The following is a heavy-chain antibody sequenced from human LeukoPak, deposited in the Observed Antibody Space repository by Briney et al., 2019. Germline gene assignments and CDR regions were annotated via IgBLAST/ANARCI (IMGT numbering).Heavy chain of an antibody. CDR2: ISGSGGST. CDR1: GFTFSSYA. D-gene: IGHD6-19*01. V-gene: IGHV3-23*01. Sequence: GGSLRLSCAPSGFTFSSYAMSWVRQAPGKGLEWVSAISGSGGSTYYADSVKGRFTISGDNSKNTLYLQMNSLRAEDTAVYYCANPIAVAGYNYWGPGTLVTVSS. CDR3: ANPIAVAGYNY. J-gene: IGHJ4*02.